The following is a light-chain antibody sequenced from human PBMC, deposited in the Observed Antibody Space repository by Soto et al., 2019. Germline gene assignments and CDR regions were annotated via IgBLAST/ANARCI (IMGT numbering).Light chain of an antibody. Sequence: DIQMTQSPSSLSASVGDRVTITCRASQSISNNLNWYQQKPGKAPKFLISAASSLQSGVPSRFSGSGSGTDFTLTISTLQPEDFATYYCQQSYTTPLTFGGGTKVEIK. V-gene: IGKV1-39*01. CDR3: QQSYTTPLT. CDR1: QSISNN. CDR2: AAS. J-gene: IGKJ4*01.